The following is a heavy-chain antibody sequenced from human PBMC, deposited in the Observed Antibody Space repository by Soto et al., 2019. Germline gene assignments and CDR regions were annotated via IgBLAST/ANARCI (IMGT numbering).Heavy chain of an antibody. V-gene: IGHV2-70*11. Sequence: SGPTLVNPTQTLTLTCTCSGFSLTTNRMCVGWIRQPPGKALEWLARIDWDDDKYYSTSLKTRLTISKDTSKTQVVLTVTNMDPVDTATYYCARIGYDSSGSYYFDYWGQGTLVTVSS. J-gene: IGHJ4*02. D-gene: IGHD3-22*01. CDR2: IDWDDDK. CDR3: ARIGYDSSGSYYFDY. CDR1: GFSLTTNRMC.